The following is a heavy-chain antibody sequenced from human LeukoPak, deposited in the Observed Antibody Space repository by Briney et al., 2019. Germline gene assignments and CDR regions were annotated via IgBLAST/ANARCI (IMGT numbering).Heavy chain of an antibody. D-gene: IGHD6-19*01. CDR1: GGSISSSSYY. Sequence: SETLSLTCTVSGGSISSSSYYWGWIRQPPGKGLEWIGSIYYSGSTYYNPSLKSRVTISVDTSKNQFSLKLSSVTAADTAVYYCASTSSGWQDYWGQGTLVTVSS. CDR2: IYYSGST. V-gene: IGHV4-39*07. J-gene: IGHJ4*02. CDR3: ASTSSGWQDY.